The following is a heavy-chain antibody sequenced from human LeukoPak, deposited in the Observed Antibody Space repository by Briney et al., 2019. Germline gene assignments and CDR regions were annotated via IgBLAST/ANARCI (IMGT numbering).Heavy chain of an antibody. J-gene: IGHJ6*02. D-gene: IGHD3-10*01. V-gene: IGHV4-59*01. CDR3: ARDGSGMTAPHRDYYGMDV. CDR2: IYYSGST. Sequence: SETLSLTCTVSGGSISSYYWSWIRQPPGKGLEWIGYIYYSGSTNYNPSLKSRVTISVGTSKNQFSLKLSSVTAADTAVYYCARDGSGMTAPHRDYYGMDVWGQGTTVTVSS. CDR1: GGSISSYY.